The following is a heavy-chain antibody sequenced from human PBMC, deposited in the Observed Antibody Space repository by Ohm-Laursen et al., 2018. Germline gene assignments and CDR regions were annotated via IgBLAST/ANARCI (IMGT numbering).Heavy chain of an antibody. CDR2: INHSGRT. Sequence: SETLSLTCAVYGGSFSGYYWSWIRQPPGKGLEWIGEINHSGRTNYNPSLKSRVTISLDTSKNQFSLKLSSVTAADTAVYYCARETSGYDQGYYYYGMDVWGQGTTVTVSS. V-gene: IGHV4-34*01. CDR3: ARETSGYDQGYYYYGMDV. J-gene: IGHJ6*02. CDR1: GGSFSGYY. D-gene: IGHD5-12*01.